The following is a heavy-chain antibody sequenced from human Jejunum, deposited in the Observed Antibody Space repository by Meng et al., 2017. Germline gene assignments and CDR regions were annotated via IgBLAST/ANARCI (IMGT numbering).Heavy chain of an antibody. Sequence: GESLKISCAASGFSFSRFTVNWVRQAPGEGLEWVASISGGSSSIYYADSVKGRFTISRDNAQNSLYLQMSSLRVEDTAVYYCARDAISYFYEGSSYRFDYWGQGALVTVSS. CDR3: ARDAISYFYEGSSYRFDY. J-gene: IGHJ4*02. V-gene: IGHV3-21*01. CDR2: ISGGSSSI. CDR1: GFSFSRFT. D-gene: IGHD3-22*01.